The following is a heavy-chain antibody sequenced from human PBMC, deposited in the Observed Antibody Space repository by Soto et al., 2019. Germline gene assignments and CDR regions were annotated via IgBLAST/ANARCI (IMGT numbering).Heavy chain of an antibody. D-gene: IGHD2-2*01. CDR3: ARANTFGYCISSSCYPSWFDS. CDR1: GYTFASYY. Sequence: GASVKVSCKASGYTFASYYMHWVRQAPGQGLEWMGRINPSGGSTSYAQKFQGRVTMTRDTSTSTVYMELSSLRSEDTAVYYCARANTFGYCISSSCYPSWFDSWGQGTLVTVSS. CDR2: INPSGGST. J-gene: IGHJ5*01. V-gene: IGHV1-46*01.